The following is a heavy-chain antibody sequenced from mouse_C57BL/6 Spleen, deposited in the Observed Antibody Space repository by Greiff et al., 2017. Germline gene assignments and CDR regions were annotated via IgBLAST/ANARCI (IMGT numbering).Heavy chain of an antibody. V-gene: IGHV1-55*01. Sequence: VQLQQPGAELVKPGASVKMSCKASGYTFTSYWITWVKQRPGQGLEWIGDIYPGSGSTNYNEKFKSKATLTVDTASSTAYMQLSSLTSEDSAVYYWASYYGSSPYYYAMDYWGQGTSVTVSS. J-gene: IGHJ4*01. CDR2: IYPGSGST. D-gene: IGHD1-1*01. CDR3: ASYYGSSPYYYAMDY. CDR1: GYTFTSYW.